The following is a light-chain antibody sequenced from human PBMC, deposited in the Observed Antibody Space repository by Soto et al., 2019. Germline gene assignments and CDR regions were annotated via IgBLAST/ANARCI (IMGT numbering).Light chain of an antibody. V-gene: IGLV2-14*03. CDR3: CSYTSSISYV. CDR1: SSDVGGYNY. J-gene: IGLJ1*01. Sequence: QTVLTQPASVSGSPGQSITISCTGTSSDVGGYNYVSWYQSHPGEAPKLIIYDVSNRPSGVSDRFSGSKSGNTASLTISGLQAEDEADYYCCSYTSSISYVFGTGTKVTVL. CDR2: DVS.